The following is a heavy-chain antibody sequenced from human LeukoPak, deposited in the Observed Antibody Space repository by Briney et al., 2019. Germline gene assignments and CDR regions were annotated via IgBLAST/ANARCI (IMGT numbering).Heavy chain of an antibody. J-gene: IGHJ4*02. CDR3: ARGTSGYSSSSWNLGYFDY. D-gene: IGHD6-6*01. Sequence: GRSLRLSCAASGFTFDDYAMRWVRQAPGKGLEWVSGISWNSGSIGYADSVKGRFTISRDNAKNSLYLQMNSLRAEDTALYYCARGTSGYSSSSWNLGYFDYWGQGTLVTVSS. V-gene: IGHV3-9*01. CDR1: GFTFDDYA. CDR2: ISWNSGSI.